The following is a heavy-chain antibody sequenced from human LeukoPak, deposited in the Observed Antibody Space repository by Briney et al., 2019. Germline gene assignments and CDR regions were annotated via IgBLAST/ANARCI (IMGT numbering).Heavy chain of an antibody. J-gene: IGHJ4*02. CDR2: INPNSGGT. D-gene: IGHD5-24*01. CDR1: GYTFTGYY. CDR3: ARGGRREMATIDY. V-gene: IGHV1-2*06. Sequence: ASVKVSCKTSGYTFTGYYMHWVRQAPGQGLEWMGRINPNSGGTNYAQKFQGRVTMTRDTSISTAYMELSRLRSDDTAVYYCARGGRREMATIDYWGQGTLVTVSS.